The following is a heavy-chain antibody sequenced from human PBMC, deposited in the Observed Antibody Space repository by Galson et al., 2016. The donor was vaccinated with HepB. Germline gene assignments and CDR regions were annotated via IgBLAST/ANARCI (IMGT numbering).Heavy chain of an antibody. D-gene: IGHD6-13*01. J-gene: IGHJ5*02. V-gene: IGHV4-59*02. CDR2: IYYSGST. CDR1: GGSVSSHY. Sequence: ETLSLTCSVSGGSVSSHYWSWIRQPPGKGLEWIGYIYYSGSTNYNPSLKSRVTISIDTSKKQFSLKLTSVTAADTAVYYCARHKVSATEGGFDAWGQGTLVTVSS. CDR3: ARHKVSATEGGFDA.